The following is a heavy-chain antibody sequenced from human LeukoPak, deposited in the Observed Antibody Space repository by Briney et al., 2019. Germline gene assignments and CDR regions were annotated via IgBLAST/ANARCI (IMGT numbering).Heavy chain of an antibody. CDR2: IYYSGST. CDR1: GGSISSSSYY. V-gene: IGHV4-39*01. J-gene: IGHJ4*02. D-gene: IGHD3-9*01. Sequence: SETLSLTCTVSGGSISSSSYYWGWIRQPPGKGLEWIGSIYYSGSTYYNPSLKSRVTISVDTSKNQFSLKLSSVTAADTAVYYCARQGGRYFDWLLYRYWGQETLVTVSS. CDR3: ARQGGRYFDWLLYRY.